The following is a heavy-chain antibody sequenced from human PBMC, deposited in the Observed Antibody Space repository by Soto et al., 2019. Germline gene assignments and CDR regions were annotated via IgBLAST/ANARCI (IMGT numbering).Heavy chain of an antibody. Sequence: QVQLVQSGAEVKKPGSSVKVSCKASGGTFSSYAISWVRQAPGQGLEWMGGIIPIFGTANYAQKFQGRVTITADESTSKAYMELSSLRSEDTAVYYCARGVGYCSGGSCYPVDYYYGMDVWGQGTTVTVSS. CDR1: GGTFSSYA. CDR2: IIPIFGTA. CDR3: ARGVGYCSGGSCYPVDYYYGMDV. V-gene: IGHV1-69*12. J-gene: IGHJ6*02. D-gene: IGHD2-15*01.